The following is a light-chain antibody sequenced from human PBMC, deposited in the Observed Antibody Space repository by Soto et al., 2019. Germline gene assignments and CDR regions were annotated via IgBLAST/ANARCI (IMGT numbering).Light chain of an antibody. J-gene: IGKJ2*01. V-gene: IGKV3-15*01. Sequence: ETVTTQSPATLSVSPGERATLSCWTSQTINSDLAWYQQKPGQAPRLLIYGASSRATGIPARFSGSGSGTEFTLTLSSLQSEDFAVYYCQQYNILPYTFGQGTRLQIK. CDR1: QTINSD. CDR3: QQYNILPYT. CDR2: GAS.